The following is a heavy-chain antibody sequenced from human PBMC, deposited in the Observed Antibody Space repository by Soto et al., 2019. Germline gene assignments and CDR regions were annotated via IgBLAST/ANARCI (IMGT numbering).Heavy chain of an antibody. D-gene: IGHD5-18*01. Sequence: KTSETLSLTCTVSGASVSSGGYYWSWIRQRPGKGLEWIGYIYHSGSTYSNPSLEGRATILVDKSKNQFSLKLTSVTAADTAVYYCARDTTALVSFDSWGQGALVTVSS. CDR1: GASVSSGGYY. CDR2: IYHSGST. CDR3: ARDTTALVSFDS. J-gene: IGHJ4*02. V-gene: IGHV4-31*03.